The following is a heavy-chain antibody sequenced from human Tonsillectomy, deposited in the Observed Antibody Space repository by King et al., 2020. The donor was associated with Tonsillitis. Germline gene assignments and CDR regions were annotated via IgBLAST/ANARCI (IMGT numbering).Heavy chain of an antibody. CDR3: ARWGGSGWLDF. V-gene: IGHV3-48*01. CDR2: ISNSDNTI. CDR1: GFTFSSSR. D-gene: IGHD6-19*01. Sequence: VQLVKSGGGLVQPGGSLRLSCTTSGFTFSSSRINWVRQAPGKGLEWLSYISNSDNTIYYADSVKGRFTISRDNSKNSVYLQIDSLRAEDTAVYYCARWGGSGWLDFWGQGTLVTVSS. J-gene: IGHJ4*02.